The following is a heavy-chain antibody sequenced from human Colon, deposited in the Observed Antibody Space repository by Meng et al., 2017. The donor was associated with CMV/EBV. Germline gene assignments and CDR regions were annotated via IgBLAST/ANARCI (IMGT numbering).Heavy chain of an antibody. D-gene: IGHD2-2*02. CDR3: ARAAEPPFAVLPAAIPTYYGLDV. CDR2: VSYSGNT. V-gene: IGHV4-59*01. Sequence: GSLRLSCTVSGGPITTYYWSWLRQPPGKGLEWIGYVSYSGNTNYNPSLESRVTISVDTSKKQFSLNLSSVTTADTAVYYCARAAEPPFAVLPAAIPTYYGLDVWGQGTTVTVSS. J-gene: IGHJ6*02. CDR1: GGPITTYY.